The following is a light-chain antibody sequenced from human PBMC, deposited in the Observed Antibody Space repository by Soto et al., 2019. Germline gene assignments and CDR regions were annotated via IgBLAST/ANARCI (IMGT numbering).Light chain of an antibody. CDR3: QTWGTGTVV. CDR1: SGHSSYA. Sequence: QPVLTQSPSASASLGASVKLTCTLSSGHSSYAIAWHQQQPEKGPRYLMKLNSDGSHSKGDGIPDRFSGSSSRAERYLTISSLQSEDEADYCCQTWGTGTVVFGGGTKLTVL. J-gene: IGLJ2*01. CDR2: LNSDGSH. V-gene: IGLV4-69*01.